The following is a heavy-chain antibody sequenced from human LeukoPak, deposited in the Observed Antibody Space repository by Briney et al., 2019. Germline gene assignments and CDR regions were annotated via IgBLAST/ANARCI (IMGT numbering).Heavy chain of an antibody. V-gene: IGHV3-23*01. CDR3: ARRHSILDY. CDR1: RFIFRDYG. J-gene: IGHJ4*02. CDR2: ITTSGGNT. Sequence: PGGSLRLSCAASRFIFRDYGMAWVRQAPGKRLEWVSYITTSGGNTYYADSVKGRFTISRDNSKNTLYLQLNTLRAEDTALYYCARRHSILDYWGKGTLVTVSS. D-gene: IGHD4-11*01.